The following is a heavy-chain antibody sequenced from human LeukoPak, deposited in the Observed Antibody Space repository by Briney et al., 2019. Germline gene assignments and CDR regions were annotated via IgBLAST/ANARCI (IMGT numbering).Heavy chain of an antibody. V-gene: IGHV3-66*01. CDR1: GFTVSSNY. J-gene: IGHJ4*02. D-gene: IGHD6-19*01. CDR3: ARVGVAVAGTVGYFDY. CDR2: IYSGGST. Sequence: GGPLRLSCAASGFTVSSNYVSWVRQAPGKGLECVLVIYSGGSTYYADSVKGRFTISRDNSKNTLYLQMNSLRAEDTAVYYCARVGVAVAGTVGYFDYWGQGTLVTVSS.